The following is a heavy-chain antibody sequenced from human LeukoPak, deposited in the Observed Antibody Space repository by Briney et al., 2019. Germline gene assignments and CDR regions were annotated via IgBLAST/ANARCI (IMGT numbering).Heavy chain of an antibody. CDR3: ARASSGWYWD. J-gene: IGHJ4*02. CDR2: ISSSSSYI. Sequence: GGSLRLSCAASGFXFSSYSMNWVRQAPGKGLEWVSSISSSSSYIYYADSVKGRFTISRDNAKNSLYLQMNSLRAEDTAVYYCARASSGWYWDWGQGTLVTVSS. CDR1: GFXFSSYS. V-gene: IGHV3-21*01. D-gene: IGHD6-19*01.